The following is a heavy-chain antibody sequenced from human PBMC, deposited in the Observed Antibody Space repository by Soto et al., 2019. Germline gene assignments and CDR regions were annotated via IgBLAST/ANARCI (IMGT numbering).Heavy chain of an antibody. Sequence: SETLSLTCAVSGGSISSGGYSWGWIRQPPGKGLEWIGSIYYSGSTYYNPSLKSRVTISVDTSKNQVSLKLSSVTAADTAVYYCARQGRNCSGGSCYCYWGQGTLVTVSS. V-gene: IGHV4-39*01. CDR2: IYYSGST. D-gene: IGHD2-15*01. J-gene: IGHJ4*02. CDR1: GGSISSGGYS. CDR3: ARQGRNCSGGSCYCY.